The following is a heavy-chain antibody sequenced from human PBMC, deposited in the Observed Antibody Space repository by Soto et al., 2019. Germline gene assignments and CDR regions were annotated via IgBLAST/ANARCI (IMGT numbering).Heavy chain of an antibody. D-gene: IGHD3-3*01. J-gene: IGHJ4*02. Sequence: GGSLRLSCVASGFTFSSYGMHWVRQAPGKGLEWVAVISYDGSNKYYADSVKGRFTISRDNSKNTLYLQMNSLRAEDTAVYYCAKEFETYYDFWSGYFYWGQGTLVTVSS. CDR2: ISYDGSNK. CDR3: AKEFETYYDFWSGYFY. CDR1: GFTFSSYG. V-gene: IGHV3-30*18.